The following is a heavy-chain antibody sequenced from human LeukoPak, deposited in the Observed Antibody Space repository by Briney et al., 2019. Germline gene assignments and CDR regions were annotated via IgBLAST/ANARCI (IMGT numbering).Heavy chain of an antibody. CDR2: ISAYNGNT. CDR3: ARRSRIAAAGTGYYGMDV. CDR1: GYTFTGYY. D-gene: IGHD6-13*01. Sequence: GASVKVSCKASGYTFTGYYMHWVRQAPGQGLEWMGWISAYNGNTNYAQKLQGRVTMTTDTSTSTAYMELRSLRSDDTAVYYCARRSRIAAAGTGYYGMDVWGQGTTVTVSS. V-gene: IGHV1-18*04. J-gene: IGHJ6*02.